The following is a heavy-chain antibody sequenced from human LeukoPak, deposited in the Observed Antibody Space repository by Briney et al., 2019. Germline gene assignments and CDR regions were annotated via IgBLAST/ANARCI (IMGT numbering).Heavy chain of an antibody. V-gene: IGHV4-61*02. CDR1: GGSISSGSYY. Sequence: SQTLSLTCTVSGGSISSGSYYWSWIPQPAGKGLEWIGRIYTSGSTNYNPSLKSRVTISVDTSKNQFSLKLSSVTAADTAVYYCARGLDGHPSWPYYMDVWGKGTTVTVSS. J-gene: IGHJ6*03. D-gene: IGHD5-24*01. CDR2: IYTSGST. CDR3: ARGLDGHPSWPYYMDV.